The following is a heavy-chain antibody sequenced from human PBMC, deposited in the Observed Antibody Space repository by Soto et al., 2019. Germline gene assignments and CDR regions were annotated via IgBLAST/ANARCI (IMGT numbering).Heavy chain of an antibody. J-gene: IGHJ4*02. CDR2: IHHSGRT. V-gene: IGHV4-34*01. CDR3: ARRGDSWSGYLF. CDR1: GGSCVGFC. D-gene: IGHD3-3*01. Sequence: LRWGVYGGSCVGFCWSWVRQSPGNGLEWIGEIHHSGRTKYNPSLKSRVSLSVDTSTKHFSLRLTSVTAADRGVYYCARRGDSWSGYLFRGQGTPVPVSS.